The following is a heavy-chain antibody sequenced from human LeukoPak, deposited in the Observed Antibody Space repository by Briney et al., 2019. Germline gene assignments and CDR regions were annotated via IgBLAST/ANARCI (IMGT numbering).Heavy chain of an antibody. V-gene: IGHV4-39*07. CDR3: ARVRYYYDGSGYTSGRSEDY. D-gene: IGHD3-22*01. Sequence: SETLSLTCTVSGGSISSGGYYWSWIRQPPGKGLEWIGEINHSGSTNYNPSLKSRVTISVDTSKNQFSLKLSSVTAADTAVYYCARVRYYYDGSGYTSGRSEDYWGQGTLVTVSS. CDR1: GGSISSGGYY. J-gene: IGHJ4*02. CDR2: INHSGST.